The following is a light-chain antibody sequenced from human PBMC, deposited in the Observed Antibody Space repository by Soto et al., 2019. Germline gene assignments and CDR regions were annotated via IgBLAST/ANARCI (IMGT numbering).Light chain of an antibody. Sequence: DIQLTQSPSFLSASVGDRVTITCRGSQDISDYLAWYQQRPGKAPKLLIYAASTLQSGVPSRFSGSGSGTEFTLTISSLQPEDFATYSCQQLNSYPLTFGGGTKVDIK. V-gene: IGKV1-9*01. J-gene: IGKJ4*01. CDR2: AAS. CDR3: QQLNSYPLT. CDR1: QDISDY.